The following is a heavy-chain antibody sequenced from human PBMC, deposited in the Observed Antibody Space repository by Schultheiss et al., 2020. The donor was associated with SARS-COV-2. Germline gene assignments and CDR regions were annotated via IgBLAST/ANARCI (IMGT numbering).Heavy chain of an antibody. Sequence: SETLSLTCTVSGGSISSYYWSWIRQPAGKGLEWIGYIYYSGSIYYNPSLKSRVTMSLDRSKSQVSLKTTSVTAADTAVYYCARVNYAGAFDIWGRGTMVTVSS. V-gene: IGHV4-59*12. J-gene: IGHJ3*02. CDR2: IYYSGSI. CDR1: GGSISSYY. D-gene: IGHD2-2*01. CDR3: ARVNYAGAFDI.